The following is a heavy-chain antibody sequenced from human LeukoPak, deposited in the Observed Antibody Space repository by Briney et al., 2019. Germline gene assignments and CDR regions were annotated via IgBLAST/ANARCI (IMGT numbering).Heavy chain of an antibody. J-gene: IGHJ4*02. V-gene: IGHV3-23*01. CDR3: AKEYYYGSGSYYHYFDY. CDR2: IGASGRDT. CDR1: GFTFSTYG. Sequence: GGSLRLSCAASGFTFSTYGMTWVRQAPGKGLEWVSAIGASGRDTYYADSVKGRFTISRDNSKNTLYLQMNSLRAEDTAVYYCAKEYYYGSGSYYHYFDYWGQGTLVTVSS. D-gene: IGHD3-10*01.